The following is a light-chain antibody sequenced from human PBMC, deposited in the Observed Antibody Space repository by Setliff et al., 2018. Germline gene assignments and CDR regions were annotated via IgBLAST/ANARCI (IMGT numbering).Light chain of an antibody. J-gene: IGLJ1*01. CDR1: SRDIGAYNY. CDR3: CSYAGSYTFDV. V-gene: IGLV2-11*01. Sequence: QSALTQPPSASGSPGQSLTISCTGISRDIGAYNYVSWYQQHPGKAPKLMIYEVSKRPSGVPDRFSGSKSGNTASLIISGLQAEDEADYYCCSYAGSYTFDVFGTGTKVTV. CDR2: EVS.